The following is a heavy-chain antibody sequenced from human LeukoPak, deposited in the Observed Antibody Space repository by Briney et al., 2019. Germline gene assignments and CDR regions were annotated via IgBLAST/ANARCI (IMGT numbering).Heavy chain of an antibody. CDR3: ASLVVITKPIDY. V-gene: IGHV4-39*01. CDR1: GGSISSSSYY. J-gene: IGHJ4*02. D-gene: IGHD3-22*01. Sequence: SETLSLTCTVSGGSISSSSYYWGWIRQPPGKGLEWIGSIYYSGSTYYNPSLKSRVTISVDTSKNQFSLKLSSVTAADTAVYYCASLVVITKPIDYWGQGTLVTVSS. CDR2: IYYSGST.